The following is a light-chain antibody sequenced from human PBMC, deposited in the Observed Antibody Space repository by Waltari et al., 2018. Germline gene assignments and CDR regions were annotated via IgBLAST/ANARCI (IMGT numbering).Light chain of an antibody. CDR2: GVS. CDR3: QQYGSSPLT. J-gene: IGKJ1*01. CDR1: QSVSSSY. V-gene: IGKV3-20*01. Sequence: DIVLTQSPGTLSLSPGERATLSCRASQSVSSSYLAWYQQKPGQAPRLLIFGVSSRATGTPDRFSGDGSGTDFTLTINRLEPEDFAVYFCQQYGSSPLTFGQGTKVGIK.